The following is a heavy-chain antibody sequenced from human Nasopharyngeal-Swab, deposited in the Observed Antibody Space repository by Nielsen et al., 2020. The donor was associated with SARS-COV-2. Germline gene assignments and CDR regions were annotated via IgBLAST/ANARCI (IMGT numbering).Heavy chain of an antibody. V-gene: IGHV2-5*02. CDR2: IYWDDDK. Sequence: RQAPGKALEWLALIYWDDDKRYSPSLRTRLTITKDTSKNQVVLKMINMDPLDTGTYFCAHSRSRTTVTPDYWGQGTLVTVSS. CDR3: AHSRSRTTVTPDY. J-gene: IGHJ4*02. D-gene: IGHD1-1*01.